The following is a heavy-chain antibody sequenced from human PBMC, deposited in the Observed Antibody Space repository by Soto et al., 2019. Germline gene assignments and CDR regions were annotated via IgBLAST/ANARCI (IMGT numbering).Heavy chain of an antibody. Sequence: GSLILSCAASGITVSANYMSWVRQAPGKGLEWVSILFTGGTTYYIDSVKGRFTVSRDNSKNTLYLQMNSLRAEDAAVYYCARDRREYEFVTGQVAYGMAGWGQGTTVTVSS. CDR2: LFTGGTT. CDR3: ARDRREYEFVTGQVAYGMAG. J-gene: IGHJ6*02. D-gene: IGHD3-9*01. CDR1: GITVSANY. V-gene: IGHV3-53*01.